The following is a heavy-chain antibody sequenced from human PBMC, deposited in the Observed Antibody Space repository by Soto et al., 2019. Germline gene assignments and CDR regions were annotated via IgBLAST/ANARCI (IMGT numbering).Heavy chain of an antibody. Sequence: RASVKVSCKASGYTFTSYGISWVRQAPGQGLEWMGWISAYNGNTNYAQKLQGRVTMTKDTSKSTAYMELRSLRSDDTAVYYCARTTDNWFDPWGQGTLVTVSS. CDR1: GYTFTSYG. J-gene: IGHJ5*02. CDR2: ISAYNGNT. V-gene: IGHV1-18*01. CDR3: ARTTDNWFDP. D-gene: IGHD4-17*01.